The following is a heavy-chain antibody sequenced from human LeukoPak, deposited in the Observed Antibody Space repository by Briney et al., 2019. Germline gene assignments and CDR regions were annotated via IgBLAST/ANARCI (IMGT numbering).Heavy chain of an antibody. J-gene: IGHJ5*02. D-gene: IGHD3-22*01. CDR2: MNPNSGNT. Sequence: ASVQVSCKASGYTFTSYDINWVRQATGQGLEWMGWMNPNSGNTGYAQKFQGRVTMTRNTSISTAYMELSSLRSEDTAVYYCARRYYDSSASSWEWFDPWGQGTLVTVSS. CDR3: ARRYYDSSASSWEWFDP. V-gene: IGHV1-8*01. CDR1: GYTFTSYD.